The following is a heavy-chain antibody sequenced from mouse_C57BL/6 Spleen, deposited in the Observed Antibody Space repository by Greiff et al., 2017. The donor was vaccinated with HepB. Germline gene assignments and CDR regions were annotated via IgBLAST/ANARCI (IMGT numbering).Heavy chain of an antibody. J-gene: IGHJ2*01. Sequence: QVHVKQSGPGLVQPSQSLSITCTVSGFSLTSYGVHWVRQSPGKGLEWLGVIWSGGSTDYNAAFISRLSISKDNSKSQVFFKMNSLQADDTAIYYCAREGLRIYYFDYWGQGTTLTVSS. CDR3: AREGLRIYYFDY. D-gene: IGHD2-4*01. CDR2: IWSGGST. CDR1: GFSLTSYG. V-gene: IGHV2-2*01.